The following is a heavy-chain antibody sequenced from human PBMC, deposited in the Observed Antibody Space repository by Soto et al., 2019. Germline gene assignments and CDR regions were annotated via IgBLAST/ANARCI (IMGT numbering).Heavy chain of an antibody. J-gene: IGHJ4*02. D-gene: IGHD3-16*01. CDR1: GVSISENH. V-gene: IGHV4-59*01. CDR3: ARFPSVWVRRFDY. CDR2: VHFSGST. Sequence: SETLSLTCDVSGVSISENHWSWIRQAPGKGLEWVGYVHFSGSTTYNPSLAPRLNISFDMSKSQVYLQLTSVTAADTAVYYCARFPSVWVRRFDYWGQGTLVTVSS.